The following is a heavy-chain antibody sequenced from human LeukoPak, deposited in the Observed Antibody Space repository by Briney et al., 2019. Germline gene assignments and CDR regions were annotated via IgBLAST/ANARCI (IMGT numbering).Heavy chain of an antibody. V-gene: IGHV3-30-3*01. Sequence: GGSLRLSCAASGFTFSSYAMHWVRQAPGKGLEWVAVISYDGSNKYYADSVKGRFTISRDNSKNALYLQMNSLRAEDTAVYYCARDLAGDYFDYWGQGTLVTVSS. D-gene: IGHD6-19*01. CDR1: GFTFSSYA. CDR3: ARDLAGDYFDY. J-gene: IGHJ4*02. CDR2: ISYDGSNK.